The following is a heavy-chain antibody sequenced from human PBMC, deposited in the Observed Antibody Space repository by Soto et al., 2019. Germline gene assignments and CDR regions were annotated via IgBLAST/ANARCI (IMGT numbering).Heavy chain of an antibody. CDR2: ISYDGSDK. CDR1: GLIFSDYH. CDR3: ARYIVVVTATYAFDI. D-gene: IGHD2-21*02. V-gene: IGHV3-30-3*01. J-gene: IGHJ3*02. Sequence: GGSLRLSCAASGLIFSDYHMDWVRQAPGKGLEWVAVISYDGSDKYYADSVKGRFTISRDNSKNTLYLQMNSLRAEDTAVYYCARYIVVVTATYAFDISGQGTMVTVSS.